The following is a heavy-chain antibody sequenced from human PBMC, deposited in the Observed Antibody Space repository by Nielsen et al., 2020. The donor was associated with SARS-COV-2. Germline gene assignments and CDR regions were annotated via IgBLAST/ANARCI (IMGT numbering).Heavy chain of an antibody. CDR2: IYYSGST. J-gene: IGHJ4*02. Sequence: SETLSLTCTVSGGSISSSSYYWGWIRQPPGKGLEWIGSIYYSGSTYYNPSLKSRVTISVDKSKNQFSLKLSSVTAADTAVYYCARVPRQVAVAGNPLDYWGQGTLVTVSS. V-gene: IGHV4-39*07. CDR1: GGSISSSSYY. CDR3: ARVPRQVAVAGNPLDY. D-gene: IGHD6-19*01.